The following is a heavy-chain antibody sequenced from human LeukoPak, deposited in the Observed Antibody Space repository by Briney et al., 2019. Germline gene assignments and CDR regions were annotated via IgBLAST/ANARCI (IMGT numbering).Heavy chain of an antibody. CDR3: ARDQGYRYGYGDFDY. J-gene: IGHJ4*02. V-gene: IGHV1-69*13. CDR1: GGTFRGYA. Sequence: SVKVSCKASGGTFRGYAISWVRQAPGQGLEWMGGIIPIFGTANYAQKFQGRVTITADESTSTAYMELSSLRSEDTAVYYCARDQGYRYGYGDFDYWGQGTLVTVSS. CDR2: IIPIFGTA. D-gene: IGHD5-18*01.